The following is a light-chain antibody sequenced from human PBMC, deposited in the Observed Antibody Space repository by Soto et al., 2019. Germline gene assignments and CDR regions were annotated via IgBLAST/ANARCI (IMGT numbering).Light chain of an antibody. V-gene: IGKV3-11*01. CDR1: QSVSRF. J-gene: IGKJ5*01. CDR3: QQRSDWPIT. Sequence: PGERATLSCRASQSVSRFLAWYQQKPGQAPRLLIFDASNRATGIPAKFSASGSGTDFTLTISSLESEDSAVYYCQQRSDWPITFGQGTRLDIK. CDR2: DAS.